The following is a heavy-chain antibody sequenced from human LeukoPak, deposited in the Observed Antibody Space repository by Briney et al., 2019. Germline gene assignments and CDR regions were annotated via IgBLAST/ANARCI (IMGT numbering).Heavy chain of an antibody. Sequence: PSETLSLTCAVSGGSISSGGYSWSWIRQPPGKGLEWIGYIYHSGSTYYNPSLKSRVTISVDRSKNQFSLKLSSVTAADTAVYYCARGGRYCSGGSCYSHTLDYWGQGTLVTVSS. V-gene: IGHV4-30-2*01. CDR1: GGSISSGGYS. CDR2: IYHSGST. J-gene: IGHJ4*02. D-gene: IGHD2-15*01. CDR3: ARGGRYCSGGSCYSHTLDY.